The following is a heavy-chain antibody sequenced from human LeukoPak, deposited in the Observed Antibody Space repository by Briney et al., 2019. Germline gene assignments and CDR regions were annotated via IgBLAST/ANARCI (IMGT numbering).Heavy chain of an antibody. V-gene: IGHV1-8*01. CDR1: GYTFTSYD. CDR3: ARGHRKYSSSLYYYYYYMDV. J-gene: IGHJ6*03. CDR2: MNPNSGNT. Sequence: ASVKVSCKASGYTFTSYDINWVRQATGQGLEWMGWMNPNSGNTGYAQKFQGRVTMTRNTSISTAYMELSSLRSEDTAVYYCARGHRKYSSSLYYYYYYMDVWGKGTTVTVSS. D-gene: IGHD6-6*01.